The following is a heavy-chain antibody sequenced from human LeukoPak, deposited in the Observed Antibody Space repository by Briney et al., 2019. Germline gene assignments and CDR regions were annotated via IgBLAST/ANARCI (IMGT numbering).Heavy chain of an antibody. Sequence: GESLKISCKASGYGFINYWIGWVRQMPGKGLEWMGIIYPGDSDTRYSPSFQGQVTISADKSTTTADLQWNSLKASDTAIYYCARTFTAARFEPWGQGTLVTVPS. CDR3: ARTFTAARFEP. V-gene: IGHV5-51*01. CDR2: IYPGDSDT. CDR1: GYGFINYW. D-gene: IGHD3-16*01. J-gene: IGHJ5*02.